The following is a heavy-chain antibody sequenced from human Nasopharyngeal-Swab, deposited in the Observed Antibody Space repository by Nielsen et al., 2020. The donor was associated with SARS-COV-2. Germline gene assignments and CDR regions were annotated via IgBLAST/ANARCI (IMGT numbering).Heavy chain of an antibody. CDR1: GFTFTNYA. V-gene: IGHV3-23*01. J-gene: IGHJ4*02. CDR3: AKAHGGGWATEFDS. D-gene: IGHD6-19*01. CDR2: TSTGGGST. Sequence: GESLKISCAASGFTFTNYAMSWVRQAPGKGLEWISETSTGGGSTNYADSVKGRSTSSRDNSKTTLFLQMNSLTAEDTAVYYCAKAHGGGWATEFDSWDQGTLVTVSS.